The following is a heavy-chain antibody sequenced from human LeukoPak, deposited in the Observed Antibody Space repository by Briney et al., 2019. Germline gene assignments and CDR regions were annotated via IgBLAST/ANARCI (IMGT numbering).Heavy chain of an antibody. CDR2: IYSGGST. Sequence: GGSLRLSCAASGFTVSSNYMSWVRQAPGKGLEWVSVIYSGGSTYYADSVKGRFTISRDNSKNTLYLQMNSLRAEDTAVYYCASEDKFVVVTAMPNAFDLWAQGPMVPVSS. D-gene: IGHD2-21*02. J-gene: IGHJ3*01. CDR1: GFTVSSNY. V-gene: IGHV3-66*01. CDR3: ASEDKFVVVTAMPNAFDL.